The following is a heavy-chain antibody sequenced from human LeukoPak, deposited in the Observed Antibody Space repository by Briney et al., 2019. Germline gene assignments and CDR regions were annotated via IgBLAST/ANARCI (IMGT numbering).Heavy chain of an antibody. J-gene: IGHJ6*03. D-gene: IGHD3-10*01. CDR2: INSSSSYI. V-gene: IGHV3-21*04. CDR1: GFTFSSYS. Sequence: PGGSLRLSCAASGFTFSSYSMNWVRQAPGKGLEWVSSINSSSSYIYYADSVKGRFTISRDNSKNTLYLQMNSLRAEDTAVYYCAKPGGFYYYYMDVWGKGTTVTISS. CDR3: AKPGGFYYYYMDV.